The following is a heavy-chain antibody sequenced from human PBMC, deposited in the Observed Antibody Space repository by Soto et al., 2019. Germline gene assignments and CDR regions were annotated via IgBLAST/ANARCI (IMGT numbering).Heavy chain of an antibody. J-gene: IGHJ6*02. CDR3: ARPREIWFGELDYYYGMDV. D-gene: IGHD3-10*01. CDR2: IWYDGSNK. V-gene: IGHV3-33*01. CDR1: GFTFSSYG. Sequence: GGSLRLSCAASGFTFSSYGMHWVRQAPGKGLEWVAVIWYDGSNKYYADSVKGRFTISRDNSKNTLYLQMNSLRAEDTAVYYCARPREIWFGELDYYYGMDVWGQGTTVTVSS.